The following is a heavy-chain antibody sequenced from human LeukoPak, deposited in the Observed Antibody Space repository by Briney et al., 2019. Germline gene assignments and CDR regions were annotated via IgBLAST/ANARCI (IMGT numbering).Heavy chain of an antibody. J-gene: IGHJ4*02. D-gene: IGHD3-16*01. CDR3: AVGYYDYVWGGIDY. Sequence: GSSVKVSCKASGGTFSSYAISWVRQAPGQGLEWMGGIIPIFGTANYAQKFQGRVTITTDESTITAYMELSSLRSEDTAVYYCAVGYYDYVWGGIDYWGQGTLVTVSS. CDR2: IIPIFGTA. V-gene: IGHV1-69*05. CDR1: GGTFSSYA.